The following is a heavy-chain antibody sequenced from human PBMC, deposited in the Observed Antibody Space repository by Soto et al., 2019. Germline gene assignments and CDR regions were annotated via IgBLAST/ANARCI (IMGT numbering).Heavy chain of an antibody. CDR3: AREGDVLRYFDWLSDYYYYGMDV. CDR2: IYYSGST. CDR1: GGSISSYY. V-gene: IGHV4-59*12. Sequence: SETLSLTCTVSGGSISSYYWSWIRQPPGKGLEWIGYIYYSGSTNYNPSLKSRVTISVHTSKNQFSLKLSSVTAADTAVYYCAREGDVLRYFDWLSDYYYYGMDVWGQGTTVTVSS. J-gene: IGHJ6*02. D-gene: IGHD3-9*01.